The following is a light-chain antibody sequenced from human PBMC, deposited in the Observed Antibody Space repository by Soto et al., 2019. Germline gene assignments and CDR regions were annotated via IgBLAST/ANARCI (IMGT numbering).Light chain of an antibody. CDR1: SSNIGAGYD. CDR3: QSYDSSLSGFYV. J-gene: IGLJ1*01. V-gene: IGLV1-40*01. CDR2: ANS. Sequence: QSVLTQPPSVSGAPGQRGTISCTGSSSNIGAGYDVHWYQQHPGGAPRLLIYANSNRPSGVPDRFSGSRSGTSASLAITGLQAEDEADYSCQSYDSSLSGFYVFGTGTKLTVL.